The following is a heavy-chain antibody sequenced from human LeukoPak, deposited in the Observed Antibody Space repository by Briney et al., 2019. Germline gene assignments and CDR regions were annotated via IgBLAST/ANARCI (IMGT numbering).Heavy chain of an antibody. V-gene: IGHV1-24*01. J-gene: IGHJ6*02. Sequence: ASVKVSCKVFGSKLTEFSMHWVRQAPGKGLEWMGGFGPEHGETLYAQNFQGRVAVTEDRATDTAYMELSGLGSEDTAVYYCARERTEIVPTEVTTQFYPYYYGMDVWGQGTTVTVSS. CDR3: ARERTEIVPTEVTTQFYPYYYGMDV. CDR1: GSKLTEFS. D-gene: IGHD1-1*01. CDR2: FGPEHGET.